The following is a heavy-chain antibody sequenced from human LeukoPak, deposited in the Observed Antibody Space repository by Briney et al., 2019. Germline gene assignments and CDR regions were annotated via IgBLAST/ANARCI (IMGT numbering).Heavy chain of an antibody. CDR1: GGSVSSGSYY. D-gene: IGHD6-19*01. J-gene: IGHJ4*02. V-gene: IGHV4-61*01. CDR2: IYYSGST. CDR3: ARTIGAVAVDY. Sequence: PSETLSLTCTVSGGSVSSGSYYWSWIRQPPGKGLEWIGYIYYSGSTNYNPSLKSRVTISVDTSKNQFSLKLSSVTAADTAVYYCARTIGAVAVDYWGQGTLVTVSS.